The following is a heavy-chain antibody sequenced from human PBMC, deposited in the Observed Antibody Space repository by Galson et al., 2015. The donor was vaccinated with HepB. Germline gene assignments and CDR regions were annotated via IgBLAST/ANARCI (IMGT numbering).Heavy chain of an antibody. D-gene: IGHD3-16*01. CDR3: ARDYAAGPTRDYYGMDV. CDR1: GFTVSSNY. Sequence: SLRLSCAASGFTVSSNYMSWVRQAPGKGLEWASVIYSGGSTYYADSVKGRFTISRDNSKNTLYLQMNSLRAEDTAVYYCARDYAAGPTRDYYGMDVWGQGTTVTVSS. J-gene: IGHJ6*02. V-gene: IGHV3-66*02. CDR2: IYSGGST.